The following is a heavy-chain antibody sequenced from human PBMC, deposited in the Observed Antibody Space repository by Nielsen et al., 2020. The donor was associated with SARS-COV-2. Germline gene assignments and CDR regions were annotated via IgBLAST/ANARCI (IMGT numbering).Heavy chain of an antibody. J-gene: IGHJ3*02. CDR2: IKQDGSEK. CDR1: GFTFSSYW. D-gene: IGHD6-13*01. V-gene: IGHV3-7*01. CDR3: AREGARRTVIDYIAAADKGQEKGGGAFDI. Sequence: GESLKISCAASGFTFSSYWMSWVRQAPGKGLEWVANIKQDGSEKYYVDSVKGRFTISRDNAKNSLYLQMNSLRAEDTAVYYCAREGARRTVIDYIAAADKGQEKGGGAFDIWGQGTMVTVSS.